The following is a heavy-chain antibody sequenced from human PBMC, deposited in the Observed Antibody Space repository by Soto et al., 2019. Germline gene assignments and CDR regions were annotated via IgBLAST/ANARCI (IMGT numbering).Heavy chain of an antibody. V-gene: IGHV1-58*02. CDR1: GFTFTSSA. J-gene: IGHJ3*02. CDR2: VVVGSGNT. CDR3: AANYDILTGYYNEVGGIDAFDI. D-gene: IGHD3-9*01. Sequence: GASVKVSCKASGFTFTSSAMQWVRQARGQRLEWIGWVVVGSGNTNYAQKFQERVTITRDMSTSTAYMELSSLRSEDTAVYYCAANYDILTGYYNEVGGIDAFDIWGQGTMVTVSS.